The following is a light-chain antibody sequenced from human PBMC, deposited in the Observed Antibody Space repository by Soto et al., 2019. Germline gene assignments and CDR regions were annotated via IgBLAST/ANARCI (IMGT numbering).Light chain of an antibody. Sequence: QSVLTQPASVSGSPGQSITISCTGSSSDIGGYNFVSLYQQYPGKAPKLMICEVSNRPSGVSDRFSGSKSGNTASLSISGLQAEDEANYYCSSYTSANTWVFGGGTQLTV. CDR1: SSDIGGYNF. J-gene: IGLJ3*02. V-gene: IGLV2-14*01. CDR2: EVS. CDR3: SSYTSANTWV.